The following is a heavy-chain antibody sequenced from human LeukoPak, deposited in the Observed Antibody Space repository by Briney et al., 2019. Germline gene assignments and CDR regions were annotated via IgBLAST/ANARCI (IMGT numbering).Heavy chain of an antibody. Sequence: PSETLSLTCTVSGDSITHNYWSWIRQPPGKGLEWIGYIYNSGSTKYNPSLTSRVTISVDTSNNLFSLKLTSVTAADPAVYYCSPCRDEFGDYGFTFWGQGTLVTVSS. V-gene: IGHV4-59*01. CDR2: IYNSGST. J-gene: IGHJ4*02. D-gene: IGHD4-17*01. CDR3: SPCRDEFGDYGFTF. CDR1: GDSITHNY.